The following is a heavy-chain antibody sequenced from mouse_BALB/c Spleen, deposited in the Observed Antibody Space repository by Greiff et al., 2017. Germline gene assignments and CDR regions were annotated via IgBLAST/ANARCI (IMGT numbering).Heavy chain of an antibody. J-gene: IGHJ4*01. CDR1: GFTFSSFG. CDR3: TRFITTIYAMDY. V-gene: IGHV5-17*02. D-gene: IGHD1-1*01. Sequence: EVQVVESGGGLVQPGGSRKLSCAASGFTFSSFGMHWVRQAPEKGLEWVAYISSGSSTIYYADTVKGRFTISRDNPKNTLYLQMSSLKSEDTAMYYCTRFITTIYAMDYWGQGTSVTVSS. CDR2: ISSGSSTI.